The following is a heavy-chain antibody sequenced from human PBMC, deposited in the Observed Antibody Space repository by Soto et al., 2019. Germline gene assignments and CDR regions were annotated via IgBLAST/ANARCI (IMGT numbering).Heavy chain of an antibody. CDR1: GFTFSDHY. J-gene: IGHJ4*02. V-gene: IGHV3-72*01. CDR3: AREGDSSGPDFDY. D-gene: IGHD3-22*01. Sequence: EVQLMESGGGLVQPGGSLRLSCAGSGFTFSDHYIDWVRQAPGKGLEWVGRTTNRAKSYTAEYAASVKGRFTISRDDSHMYLQMDSLKTEDTAVYYCAREGDSSGPDFDYWGQGTLVTVSS. CDR2: TTNRAKSYTA.